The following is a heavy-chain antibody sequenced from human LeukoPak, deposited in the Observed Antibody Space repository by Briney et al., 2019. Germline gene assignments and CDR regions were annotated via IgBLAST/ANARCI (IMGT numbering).Heavy chain of an antibody. D-gene: IGHD6-13*01. Sequence: GGSLRLSCAASGFTFSGSAMHWVRQASGKGLEWVGRIRSKANSYATAYAASVKGRFTISRDDSKNTAYLQMNSLKTEDTAVYYCTRHVPDHIAAEKYYFDYWGQGTLVTVSS. J-gene: IGHJ4*02. CDR3: TRHVPDHIAAEKYYFDY. CDR1: GFTFSGSA. CDR2: IRSKANSYAT. V-gene: IGHV3-73*01.